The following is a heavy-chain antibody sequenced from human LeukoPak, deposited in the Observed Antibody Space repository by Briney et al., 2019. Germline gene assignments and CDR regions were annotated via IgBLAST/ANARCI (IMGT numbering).Heavy chain of an antibody. Sequence: PRDSVTVSCKASGYTFTSYAMHWVRQAPGQRLEWMGWINAGDGNTNYSQKFQGRVTITRDTSASTAYMELTSLRSEDTAVYYGASGIAVAGTFYYYYYGMDVWGQGTTVTVSS. CDR1: GYTFTSYA. V-gene: IGHV1-3*01. CDR3: ASGIAVAGTFYYYYYGMDV. J-gene: IGHJ6*02. D-gene: IGHD6-19*01. CDR2: INAGDGNT.